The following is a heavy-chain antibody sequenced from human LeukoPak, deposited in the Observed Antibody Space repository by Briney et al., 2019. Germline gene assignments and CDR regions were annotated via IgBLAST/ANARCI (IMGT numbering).Heavy chain of an antibody. CDR1: GGSISSGGYS. CDR3: ARGRDYGDYARFDP. D-gene: IGHD4-17*01. Sequence: PSETLSLTCAVSGGSISSGGYSWSWIRQPPGKGLEWIGYISHSGSTYYNPSLKSRVTISVDRSKNQFSLKLSSVTAADTAMYYCARGRDYGDYARFDPWGQGTLVTVS. J-gene: IGHJ5*02. CDR2: ISHSGST. V-gene: IGHV4-30-2*01.